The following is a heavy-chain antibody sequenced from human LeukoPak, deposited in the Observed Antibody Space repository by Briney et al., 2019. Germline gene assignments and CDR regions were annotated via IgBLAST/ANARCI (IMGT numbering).Heavy chain of an antibody. Sequence: GGSLRLFCAASGFTFSSYAMSWVRPAPGRGQEWVSAISGSGVRTYYADSVKGRFTISRDNSKNSLYVQMNSLRSEDTAVYYCAKEPGPEDYFDYWGQGTLVTVSS. CDR1: GFTFSSYA. CDR3: AKEPGPEDYFDY. V-gene: IGHV3-23*01. CDR2: ISGSGVRT. J-gene: IGHJ4*02.